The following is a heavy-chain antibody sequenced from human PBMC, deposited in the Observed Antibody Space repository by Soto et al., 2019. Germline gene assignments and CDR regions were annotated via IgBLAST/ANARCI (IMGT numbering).Heavy chain of an antibody. CDR1: GFTFSSYS. J-gene: IGHJ6*02. V-gene: IGHV3-48*02. CDR2: ISSSSSTI. D-gene: IGHD3-10*01. CDR3: ARVDGSGSYSPYYYYGMDV. Sequence: PGGSLRLSCAASGFTFSSYSMNWVRQAPGKGLEWVSYISSSSSTIYYADSVKGRFTISRDNAKNSLYLQMNSLRDEDTAVYYCARVDGSGSYSPYYYYGMDVWGQGTTVTSP.